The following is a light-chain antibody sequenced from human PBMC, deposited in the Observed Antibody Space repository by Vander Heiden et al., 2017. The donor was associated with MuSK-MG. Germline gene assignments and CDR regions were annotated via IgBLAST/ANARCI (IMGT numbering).Light chain of an antibody. J-gene: IGLJ2*01. Sequence: QSVLTQPPSVSAAPSQRVTISCSGSRSNIGDNAVNWYQHLPGKAPKLLIYYDDLLPSGVSARFSGSKSGTLASLAISGLQSEDEGDYYCAAWDDSLNGVVFGGGTKLTVL. V-gene: IGLV1-36*01. CDR3: AAWDDSLNGVV. CDR1: RSNIGDNA. CDR2: YDD.